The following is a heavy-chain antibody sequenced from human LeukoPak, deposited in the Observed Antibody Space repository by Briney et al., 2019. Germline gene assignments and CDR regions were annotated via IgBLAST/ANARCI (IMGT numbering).Heavy chain of an antibody. Sequence: SETLSLTCTVSGGSISSSSYYWGWIRQPPGKGLEWIGSISQSGRTYYNPSLKSRVTISVDTSENQFSLKLNSVTDADTAVYFCSREDVVVVVAATHDVFDIWGQGTMVTVSA. D-gene: IGHD2-15*01. J-gene: IGHJ3*02. CDR3: SREDVVVVVAATHDVFDI. CDR2: ISQSGRT. CDR1: GGSISSSSYY. V-gene: IGHV4-39*07.